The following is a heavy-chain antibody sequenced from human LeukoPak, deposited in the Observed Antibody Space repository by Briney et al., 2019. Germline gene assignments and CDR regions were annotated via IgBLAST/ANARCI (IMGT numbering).Heavy chain of an antibody. CDR1: GDSISSSSYY. Sequence: SETLSLTCTVSGDSISSSSYYWGWVRQPPGKGPEWIATLHYSGSTYYNASLKSRATISVDTSKNQFSLKLTSLTAADTAVYYCTRLDDYTSSFFDYWGQGTLVTVSS. CDR3: TRLDDYTSSFFDY. D-gene: IGHD6-6*01. V-gene: IGHV4-39*07. J-gene: IGHJ4*02. CDR2: LHYSGST.